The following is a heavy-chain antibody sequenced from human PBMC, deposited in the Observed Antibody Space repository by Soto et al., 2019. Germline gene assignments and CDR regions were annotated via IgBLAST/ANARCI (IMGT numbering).Heavy chain of an antibody. J-gene: IGHJ4*02. CDR1: GFTFSSYA. CDR3: AKDNRLSIVGASIQLFDY. CDR2: ISGSGGST. V-gene: IGHV3-23*01. Sequence: PGGSLRLSCAASGFTFSSYAMSWVRQAPGKGLEWVSAISGSGGSTYYADSVKGRFTISRDNSKNTLYLQMNSLRAEDTAVYYCAKDNRLSIVGASIQLFDYWGQGTLVTVSS. D-gene: IGHD1-26*01.